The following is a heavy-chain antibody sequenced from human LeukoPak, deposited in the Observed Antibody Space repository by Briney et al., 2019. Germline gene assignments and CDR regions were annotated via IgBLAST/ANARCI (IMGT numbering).Heavy chain of an antibody. Sequence: SETLSLTCAVYGGSFSGYYWSWIRQPPGKGLEWIGEINHSGSTNYNPSLKSRVTISVDTSKNQFSLKLSSVTAADTAVYFCARSLGSGSYYSAFDIWGQGTTVTVSS. V-gene: IGHV4-34*01. CDR3: ARSLGSGSYYSAFDI. CDR1: GGSFSGYY. CDR2: INHSGST. D-gene: IGHD3-10*01. J-gene: IGHJ3*02.